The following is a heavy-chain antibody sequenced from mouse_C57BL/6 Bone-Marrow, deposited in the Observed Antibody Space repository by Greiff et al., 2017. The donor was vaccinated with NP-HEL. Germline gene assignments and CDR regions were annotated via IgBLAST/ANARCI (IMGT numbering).Heavy chain of an antibody. CDR1: GYTFTSYW. J-gene: IGHJ4*01. CDR3: ARSLYYAMDY. Sequence: VQLQQPGAELVKPGASVKMPCKASGYTFTSYWITWVKQRPGQGLEWIGDIYPGSGSTNYNEKFKSKATLTVETSSSTAYMQLSSLTSEDSAVYYCARSLYYAMDYWGQGTSVTVSS. V-gene: IGHV1-55*01. CDR2: IYPGSGST.